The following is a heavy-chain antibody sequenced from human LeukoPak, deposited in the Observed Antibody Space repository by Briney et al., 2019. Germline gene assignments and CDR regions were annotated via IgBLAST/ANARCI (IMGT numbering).Heavy chain of an antibody. J-gene: IGHJ5*02. V-gene: IGHV3-23*01. Sequence: PGGSLRLSCAASGFNFKNYGMSWVRQAPGKGLEWVSDISGSAGTTHYADSVKGRFTISRDNSKNTLYLQMNSLRAEDSAVYYCAKDYEPLVGVHRWGDWFDPWGQGTLVTVSS. CDR3: AKDYEPLVGVHRWGDWFDP. D-gene: IGHD1-26*01. CDR2: ISGSAGTT. CDR1: GFNFKNYG.